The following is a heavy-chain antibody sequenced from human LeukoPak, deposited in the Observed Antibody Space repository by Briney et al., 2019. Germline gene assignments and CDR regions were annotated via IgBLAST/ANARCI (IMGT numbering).Heavy chain of an antibody. D-gene: IGHD3-22*01. Sequence: GSLRLSCAASGFTFSSYGMNWVRQAPGKGLEWVSYISSSSSTIYYADSVKGRFTISRDNAKNSLYLQMNSLRAEDTAVYYCASPYYYDSSGYFFDYWGQGTLVTVSS. J-gene: IGHJ4*02. CDR2: ISSSSSTI. CDR3: ASPYYYDSSGYFFDY. V-gene: IGHV3-48*01. CDR1: GFTFSSYG.